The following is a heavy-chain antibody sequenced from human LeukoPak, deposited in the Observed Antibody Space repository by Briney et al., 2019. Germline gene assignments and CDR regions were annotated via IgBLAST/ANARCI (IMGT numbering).Heavy chain of an antibody. J-gene: IGHJ4*02. CDR1: GFTFSSYS. D-gene: IGHD3-10*01. CDR2: ISSSSSYI. CDR3: ARGAKNRYGSGSYYDY. V-gene: IGHV3-21*01. Sequence: GGSLRLSCAASGFTFSSYSMNWVRQAPGKGLEWVSSISSSSSYIYYADSVKGRFTTSRDNAKNSLYLQMNSLRAEDTAVYYCARGAKNRYGSGSYYDYWGQGTLVTVSS.